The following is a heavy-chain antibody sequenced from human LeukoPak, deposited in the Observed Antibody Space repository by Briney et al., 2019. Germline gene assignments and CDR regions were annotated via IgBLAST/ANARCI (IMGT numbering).Heavy chain of an antibody. V-gene: IGHV4-4*09. J-gene: IGHJ3*02. Sequence: PSETLSLTCAVYGGSFSGYYWSWIRQPPGKGLEWIGYIYTSGSTNYNPSLKSRVTISVDTSKNQFSLKLSSVTAADTAVYYCARRLVEDSSGYYSSAFDIWGQGTMVTVSS. CDR2: IYTSGST. CDR3: ARRLVEDSSGYYSSAFDI. D-gene: IGHD3-22*01. CDR1: GGSFSGYY.